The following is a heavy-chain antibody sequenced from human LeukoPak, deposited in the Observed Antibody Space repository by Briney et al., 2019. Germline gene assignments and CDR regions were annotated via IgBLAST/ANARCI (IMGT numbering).Heavy chain of an antibody. CDR2: ISYDGSNK. J-gene: IGHJ4*02. Sequence: GGSLRLSCAASGFTFSSYAMHWVRQAPGKGLEWVAVISYDGSNKYYADSVKGRFTISRDNSKNTLYLQMNSLRAEDTAVYFCAKSRSGSANWALQIFDNWGQGILVTVSS. V-gene: IGHV3-30-3*02. D-gene: IGHD1-1*01. CDR1: GFTFSSYA. CDR3: AKSRSGSANWALQIFDN.